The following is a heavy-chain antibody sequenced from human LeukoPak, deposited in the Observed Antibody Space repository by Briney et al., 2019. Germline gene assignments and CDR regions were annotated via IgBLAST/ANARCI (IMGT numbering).Heavy chain of an antibody. V-gene: IGHV3-53*01. CDR2: IYSGGST. CDR1: GFTVSSNY. J-gene: IGHJ4*02. CDR3: AKSWAMVSWSDY. D-gene: IGHD5-18*01. Sequence: GGSLRLSCAASGFTVSSNYMSWVRQAPGKGLEWVSVIYSGGSTYYADSVKGRFTISRDNSKNTLYLQMNSLRAEDTAVYYCAKSWAMVSWSDYWGQGTLVTVSS.